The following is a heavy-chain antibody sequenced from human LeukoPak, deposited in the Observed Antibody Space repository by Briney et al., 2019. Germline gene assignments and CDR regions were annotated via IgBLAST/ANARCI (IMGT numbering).Heavy chain of an antibody. CDR3: AREDFWSGYSNFDY. CDR1: GLTFSYAW. V-gene: IGHV3-7*01. D-gene: IGHD3-3*01. Sequence: PGGSLRLSCAVSGLTFSYAWMVWVRQAPGKGLEWVANIKQDESEKNYVDSVKGRFTISRDNAKNSLYLQMNSLRAEDTAVYYCAREDFWSGYSNFDYWGQGTLVTVSS. J-gene: IGHJ4*02. CDR2: IKQDESEK.